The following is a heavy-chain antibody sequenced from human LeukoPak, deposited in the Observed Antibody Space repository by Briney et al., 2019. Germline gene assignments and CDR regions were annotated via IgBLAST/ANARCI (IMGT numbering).Heavy chain of an antibody. CDR3: ARGPRGSSGWLDY. J-gene: IGHJ4*02. V-gene: IGHV3-33*01. CDR2: IWYDGSNK. D-gene: IGHD6-19*01. Sequence: GGSLRLSCAASGFTFSSYGMHWVRQAPGKGLEWVTVIWYDGSNKYYADSVKGRFTISRDNSKNTLYLQMNSLRAEDTAVYYCARGPRGSSGWLDYWGQGTLVTVSS. CDR1: GFTFSSYG.